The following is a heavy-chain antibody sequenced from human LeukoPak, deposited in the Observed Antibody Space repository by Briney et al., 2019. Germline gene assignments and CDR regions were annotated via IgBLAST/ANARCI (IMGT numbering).Heavy chain of an antibody. J-gene: IGHJ6*03. CDR2: IVPIFGTA. V-gene: IGHV1-69*06. CDR3: ARLGDYYMDV. CDR1: GGTFSSYA. D-gene: IGHD3-16*01. Sequence: VASVKVSCKASGGTFSSYAISWVRQAPGQGLEWMGGIVPIFGTANYAQKFQGRVTITADKSTSTAYMELSSLRSEDTAVYYCARLGDYYMDVWGKGTTVTVSS.